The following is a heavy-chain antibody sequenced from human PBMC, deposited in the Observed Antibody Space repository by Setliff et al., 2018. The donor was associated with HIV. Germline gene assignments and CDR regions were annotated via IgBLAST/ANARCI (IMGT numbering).Heavy chain of an antibody. Sequence: GASVKVSCKASGYSFTGYYMHWVRQAPGQGIEWLGWINPSSGGSVSAQKFQGRVTMTRDTSISTAYMELSSLRSEDTAVYYCATGSSDFDYWGQGTLVTVSS. D-gene: IGHD2-15*01. CDR1: GYSFTGYY. CDR2: INPSSGGS. J-gene: IGHJ4*02. CDR3: ATGSSDFDY. V-gene: IGHV1-2*02.